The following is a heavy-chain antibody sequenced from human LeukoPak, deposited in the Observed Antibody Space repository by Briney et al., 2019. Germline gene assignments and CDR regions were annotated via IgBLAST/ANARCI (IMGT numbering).Heavy chain of an antibody. V-gene: IGHV3-64*01. D-gene: IGHD3-10*01. CDR3: ACMVRGVMDY. J-gene: IGHJ4*02. Sequence: GGSLRLSCAASGFTFSSYAMHWVRQAPGKGLEYVSAISSNGGSTYYANSVKGRFTISRDNSKNTLYLQMGSLRAEDTAVYYCACMVRGVMDYWGQGTLVTVSS. CDR2: ISSNGGST. CDR1: GFTFSSYA.